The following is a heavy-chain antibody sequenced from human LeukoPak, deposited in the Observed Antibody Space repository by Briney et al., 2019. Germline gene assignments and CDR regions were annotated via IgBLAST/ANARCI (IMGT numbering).Heavy chain of an antibody. CDR3: ARLPPYCGGDCYSGAFDI. CDR2: IYHSGST. D-gene: IGHD2-21*01. V-gene: IGHV4-61*02. J-gene: IGHJ3*02. CDR1: GGSISSGSYY. Sequence: SQTLSLTCTVSGGSISSGSYYWSWIRQPAGKGLEWIGSIYHSGSTYYNPSLKSRVTISVDTSKNQFSLKLSSVTAADTAVYYCARLPPYCGGDCYSGAFDIWGQGTMVTVSS.